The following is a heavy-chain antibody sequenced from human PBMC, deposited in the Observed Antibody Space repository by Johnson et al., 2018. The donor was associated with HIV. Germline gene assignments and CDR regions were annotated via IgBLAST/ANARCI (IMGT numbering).Heavy chain of an antibody. Sequence: VQLVESGGGVVQPGRSLRLSCAASGFTFSSYAMHWVRQAPGKVLEWVAVISYDGSNKYYADSVQGRFTISRDNSKNTLDLHMNSLRVEVTAVYYCARGYGDYSDFFDVWGQGTMVTVSS. CDR2: ISYDGSNK. CDR1: GFTFSSYA. J-gene: IGHJ3*01. V-gene: IGHV3-30*14. D-gene: IGHD4-17*01. CDR3: ARGYGDYSDFFDV.